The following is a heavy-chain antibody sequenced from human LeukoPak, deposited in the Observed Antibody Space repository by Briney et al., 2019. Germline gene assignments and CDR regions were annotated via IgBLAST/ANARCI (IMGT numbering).Heavy chain of an antibody. CDR3: ARARLDSSGRFDY. V-gene: IGHV4-59*01. J-gene: IGHJ4*02. Sequence: PSETLSLTCTVSGGSISSYYWSWIRQPPGKGLEWIGYIYYSGSTKYNPSLKSRVTISLDTSKNQFSLKLSSVTAADTAVYYCARARLDSSGRFDYWGQGTLVTVSS. CDR1: GGSISSYY. CDR2: IYYSGST. D-gene: IGHD3-22*01.